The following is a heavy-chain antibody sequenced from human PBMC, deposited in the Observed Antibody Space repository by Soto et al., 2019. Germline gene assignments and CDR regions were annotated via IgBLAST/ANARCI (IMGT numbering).Heavy chain of an antibody. CDR1: GGSISSSSYY. D-gene: IGHD3-22*01. Sequence: SETLSLTCTVSGGSISSSSYYWGWIRQPPGKGLEWIGSIYYSGSTYYNPSLKSRVTISVDTSKNQFSLKLSSVTAADTAVYYCARPHYDSSGYSHFDYWGQGTLVTVSS. J-gene: IGHJ4*02. CDR3: ARPHYDSSGYSHFDY. CDR2: IYYSGST. V-gene: IGHV4-39*01.